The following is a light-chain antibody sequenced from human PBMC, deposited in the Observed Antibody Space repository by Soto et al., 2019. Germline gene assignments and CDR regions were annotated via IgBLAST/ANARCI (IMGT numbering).Light chain of an antibody. CDR3: QHYVGGSTIT. CDR2: GAT. Sequence: EIVMTQSPATLSVSPGERATLSCRASQSVSILLAWYQQKPGQAPRLLIHGATTRATGIPARFSGSGSGTEFTLTISRLEPEDFALYYCQHYVGGSTITFGQGTRLEIK. V-gene: IGKV3-15*01. J-gene: IGKJ5*01. CDR1: QSVSIL.